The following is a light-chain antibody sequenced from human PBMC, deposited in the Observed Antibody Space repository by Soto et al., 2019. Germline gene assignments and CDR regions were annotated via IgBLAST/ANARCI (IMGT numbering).Light chain of an antibody. J-gene: IGLJ2*01. CDR3: SSWTTSTTMI. Sequence: QSALTQPASVSGSPGQSITISCTGTSSDIGAYNFVSWYQQHPRKAPKLMLYGVNIRPSGVSRRFSDSKSGNTASLTISGLQAEDEADYYCSSWTTSTTMIFGGGTKLTVL. CDR2: GVN. CDR1: SSDIGAYNF. V-gene: IGLV2-14*03.